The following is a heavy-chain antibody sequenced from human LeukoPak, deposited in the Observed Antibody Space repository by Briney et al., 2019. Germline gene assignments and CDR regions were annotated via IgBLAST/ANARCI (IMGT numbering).Heavy chain of an antibody. CDR1: GSSFTSYW. CDR3: ARRSGSGSFSIYYFDY. CDR2: IYPDDSDT. D-gene: IGHD3-10*01. J-gene: IGHJ4*02. V-gene: IGHV5-51*01. Sequence: GASLEISNEGCGSSFTSYWIGWGRPIPGKRKEWIGIIYPDDSDTSYSQSLQGQVTISADKSISTAYLQWSRLKASDTAMYYCARRSGSGSFSIYYFDYWGQGTLVTVSS.